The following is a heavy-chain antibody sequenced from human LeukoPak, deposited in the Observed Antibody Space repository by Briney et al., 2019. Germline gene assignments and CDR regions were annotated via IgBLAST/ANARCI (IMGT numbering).Heavy chain of an antibody. V-gene: IGHV3-64*01. CDR3: ASGGMTIAAAGSAYYYCYMDV. J-gene: IGHJ6*03. D-gene: IGHD6-13*01. CDR2: ISSNGGST. CDR1: GFTFSSYA. Sequence: GGSLRLSCAASGFTFSSYAMHWVRQAPGKGLEYVSAISSNGGSTYYANSVKGRFTISRDNSKNTLYLQMGSLRAEDMAVYYCASGGMTIAAAGSAYYYCYMDVWGKGTTVTVSS.